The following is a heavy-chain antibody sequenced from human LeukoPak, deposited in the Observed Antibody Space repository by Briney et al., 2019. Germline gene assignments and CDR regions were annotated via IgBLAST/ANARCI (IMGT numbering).Heavy chain of an antibody. CDR3: ARISRTEVSDY. J-gene: IGHJ4*02. V-gene: IGHV3-30*02. CDR1: GFTFSSYG. CDR2: IQYDGSNK. Sequence: GGSLRLSCAASGFTFSSYGMHWVRQAPGKGLEWVAFIQYDGSNKYYADSVKGRFTISRDNSKNTLYLQMSSLRAEDTAVYYCARISRTEVSDYWGQGTLVTVSS. D-gene: IGHD3-3*02.